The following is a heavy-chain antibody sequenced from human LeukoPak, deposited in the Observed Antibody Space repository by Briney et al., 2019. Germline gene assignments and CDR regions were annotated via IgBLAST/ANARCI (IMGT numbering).Heavy chain of an antibody. CDR3: AGGGKPGLAD. CDR1: GASMSTYS. J-gene: IGHJ4*02. V-gene: IGHV4-59*01. D-gene: IGHD1-14*01. CDR2: IYSSGST. Sequence: SETLSLTCTVSGASMSTYSWAWIRQPPRKGLEWIGYIYSSGSTYSNPSLKSRVTISVDTSKNQFSLNLSSVTAADTAVYYCAGGGKPGLADWGQGTLVTVSS.